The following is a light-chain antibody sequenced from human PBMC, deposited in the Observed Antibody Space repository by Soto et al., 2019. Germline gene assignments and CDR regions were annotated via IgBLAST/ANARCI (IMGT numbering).Light chain of an antibody. CDR2: KAS. CDR3: QQYNSYSVP. CDR1: QSISIW. V-gene: IGKV1-5*03. Sequence: DIQMTQSPSTRSASVGDRVTIAWRASQSISIWLAWYQQKPGKAPKLLIYKASSLESGVPSRFSGSGSGTEFTLTISSLQPDDFATYYCQQYNSYSVPFGPWTKV. J-gene: IGKJ1*01.